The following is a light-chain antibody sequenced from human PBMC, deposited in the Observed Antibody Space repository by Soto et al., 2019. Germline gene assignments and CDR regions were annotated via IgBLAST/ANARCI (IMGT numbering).Light chain of an antibody. J-gene: IGKJ2*01. Sequence: EIVLTQSPATLSLSPGERATISCRASQSISICLTWYQQKPGQAPRLLISDASNLATGIPARFSGSGSGTDFTLTISSLEPEDFAVYYCQQRDSWPRTFGQGTKLEIK. V-gene: IGKV3-11*01. CDR3: QQRDSWPRT. CDR1: QSISIC. CDR2: DAS.